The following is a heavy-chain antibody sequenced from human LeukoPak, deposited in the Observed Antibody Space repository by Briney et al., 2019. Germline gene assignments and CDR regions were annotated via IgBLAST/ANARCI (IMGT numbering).Heavy chain of an antibody. CDR2: VSASGDFT. CDR3: ARDTSSPT. Sequence: PGGSLRLSCAASRFTFNNYGMRWVRQAPGKGLEWVSAVSASGDFTYYADSVKGRFTISRDNSRNTLYLQMNSLRAEDTAVYYCARDTSSPTWGQGAMVTVSS. CDR1: RFTFNNYG. V-gene: IGHV3-23*01. J-gene: IGHJ3*01. D-gene: IGHD6-13*01.